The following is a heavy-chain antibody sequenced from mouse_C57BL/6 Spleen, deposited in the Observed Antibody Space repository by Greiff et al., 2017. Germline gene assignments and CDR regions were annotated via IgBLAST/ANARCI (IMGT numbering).Heavy chain of an antibody. Sequence: EVQLQQSVAELVRPGASVKLSCTASGFNINNTYMHWVKQRPEQGLEWIGRIDPANGNTKYAPKFQGKATITADTSSNTAYLQLSSLTSEDTAIYYCAGWSYYGSSYDYYAMDYWGQGTAVTVSS. CDR3: AGWSYYGSSYDYYAMDY. CDR2: IDPANGNT. CDR1: GFNINNTY. V-gene: IGHV14-3*01. D-gene: IGHD1-1*01. J-gene: IGHJ4*01.